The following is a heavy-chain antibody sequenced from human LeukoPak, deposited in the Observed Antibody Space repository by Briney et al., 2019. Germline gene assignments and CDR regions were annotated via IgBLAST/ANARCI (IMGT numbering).Heavy chain of an antibody. Sequence: ASVKVSCKASGYTFTSYYMHCVRQAPGQGLEWMGIINPSGGSTSYAQKFQGRVTMTRDTSTSTVYMELSSLRSEDTAVYYCARAYIVVVPAARGNWFDPWGQGTLVTVSS. CDR1: GYTFTSYY. D-gene: IGHD2-2*01. CDR2: INPSGGST. V-gene: IGHV1-46*03. CDR3: ARAYIVVVPAARGNWFDP. J-gene: IGHJ5*02.